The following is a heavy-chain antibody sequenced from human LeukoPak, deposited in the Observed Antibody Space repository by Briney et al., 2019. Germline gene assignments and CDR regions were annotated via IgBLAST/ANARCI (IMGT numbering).Heavy chain of an antibody. CDR3: ARDGLGYCSSTSCSAAFDI. V-gene: IGHV3-7*01. J-gene: IGHJ3*02. CDR2: IKEDGSEE. Sequence: GGSLRLSCAASGFTFSSYWMSWVRQAPGKGLEWVANIKEDGSEEYYVDSVKGRFTISRDNAKNSLYLQMNILRAEDTAVYYCARDGLGYCSSTSCSAAFDIWGQGTMVTVSS. D-gene: IGHD2-2*01. CDR1: GFTFSSYW.